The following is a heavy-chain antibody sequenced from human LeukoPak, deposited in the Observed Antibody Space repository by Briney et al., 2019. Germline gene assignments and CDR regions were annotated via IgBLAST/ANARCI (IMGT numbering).Heavy chain of an antibody. CDR2: ISAYNGNT. J-gene: IGHJ4*01. CDR3: ARDRVGGDLTGVSLY. Sequence: ASVKVSCKASDYPFDNFGLTWVRQAPGQGLEWMGWISAYNGNTHYAQKFRGRLTLTTETSTSTDYLELRSLKSDDTAVYYCARDRVGGDLTGVSLYWGQGTLVTVFS. V-gene: IGHV1-18*01. CDR1: DYPFDNFG. D-gene: IGHD4-17*01.